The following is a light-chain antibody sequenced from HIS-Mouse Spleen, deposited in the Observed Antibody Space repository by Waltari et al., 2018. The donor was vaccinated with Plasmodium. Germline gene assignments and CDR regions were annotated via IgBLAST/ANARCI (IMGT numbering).Light chain of an antibody. V-gene: IGLV2-23*01. CDR3: CSYAGSSTWV. J-gene: IGLJ3*02. CDR2: EGS. Sequence: QSALTQPASVYGSPGQSITISCTGPSSDVGSYNLVSGYQQHPGKAPKLMIYEGSKRPAGVSNRFSGSKSGNTASLTISGLQAEDEADYYCCSYAGSSTWVFGGGTKLTVL. CDR1: SSDVGSYNL.